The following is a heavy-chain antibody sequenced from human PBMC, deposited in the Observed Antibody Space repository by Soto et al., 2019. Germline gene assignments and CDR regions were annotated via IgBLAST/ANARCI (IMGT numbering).Heavy chain of an antibody. D-gene: IGHD4-4*01. J-gene: IGHJ6*03. V-gene: IGHV4-34*01. CDR2: INHSGST. CDR1: GGSFSGYY. Sequence: SETLSLTCAVYGGSFSGYYWSWIRQPPGKGLEWIGEINHSGSTNYNPSLKSRVTISVDTSKNQFSLKLSSVTAADTAVYYCARAVYSNYRLGYYYYYMDVWGKGTTVTVS. CDR3: ARAVYSNYRLGYYYYYMDV.